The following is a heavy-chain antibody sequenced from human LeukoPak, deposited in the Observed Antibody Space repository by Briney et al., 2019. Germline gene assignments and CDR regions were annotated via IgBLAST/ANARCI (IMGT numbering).Heavy chain of an antibody. Sequence: SETLSLTCAVSGGSISSSNWWSWVRQPPGKGLEWIGEIYHSGSTNYNPSLKSRVTISVDKSKNQFSLKLSSVTAADTAVYYCARDLAVTTTGAAFDIWGQGTMVTVSS. D-gene: IGHD4-17*01. CDR2: IYHSGST. V-gene: IGHV4-4*02. J-gene: IGHJ3*02. CDR3: ARDLAVTTTGAAFDI. CDR1: GGSISSSNW.